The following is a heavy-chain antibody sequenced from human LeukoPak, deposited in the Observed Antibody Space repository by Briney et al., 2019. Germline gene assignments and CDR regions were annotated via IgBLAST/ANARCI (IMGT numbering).Heavy chain of an antibody. J-gene: IGHJ6*03. CDR1: GYTFTSYG. D-gene: IGHD1-1*01. CDR3: ARGTTGTTFSYYYYYMDV. V-gene: IGHV1-18*01. CDR2: ISAYNGNT. Sequence: GASVKVSCKASGYTFTSYGISWVRQAPGQGLEWMGWISAYNGNTNYAQKLQGRVTMTRNTSISTAYMELSSLRSEDTAVYYCARGTTGTTFSYYYYYMDVWGKGTTVTNSS.